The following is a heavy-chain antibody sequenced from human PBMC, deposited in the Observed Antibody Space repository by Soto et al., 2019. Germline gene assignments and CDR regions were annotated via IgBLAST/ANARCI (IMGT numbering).Heavy chain of an antibody. V-gene: IGHV4-31*03. CDR3: AREGYGYGTYFDY. CDR2: IYDSGST. Sequence: PSETLSLTCTVSGGSISSGGYYWSWIRQHPGKGLEWIGYIYDSGSTYYNPSLKSRVTISADTSKNQFSLKLSSVTAEDTAVYYCAREGYGYGTYFDYWGQGILVTVSS. J-gene: IGHJ4*02. CDR1: GGSISSGGYY. D-gene: IGHD5-18*01.